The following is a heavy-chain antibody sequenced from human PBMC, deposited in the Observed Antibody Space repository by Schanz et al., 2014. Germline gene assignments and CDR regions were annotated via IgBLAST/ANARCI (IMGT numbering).Heavy chain of an antibody. D-gene: IGHD3-10*01. Sequence: VQLVESGGGVVQPGRSLRLSCAASGFTFSDYYMSWIRQAPGKGLEWVSAISGSGGSTYYADSVEGRFTISRDNSKNTLYLQMNSLRAEDTAVYYCAKGRFGELSAFDIWGQGTMVTVSS. CDR2: ISGSGGST. CDR1: GFTFSDYY. CDR3: AKGRFGELSAFDI. V-gene: IGHV3-23*04. J-gene: IGHJ3*02.